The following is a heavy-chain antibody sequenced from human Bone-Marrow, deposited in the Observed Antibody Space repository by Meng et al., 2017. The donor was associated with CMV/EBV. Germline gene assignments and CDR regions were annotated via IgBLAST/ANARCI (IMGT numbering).Heavy chain of an antibody. CDR3: ARDNHITTRANCSSNRCYTYHYYYYGMDV. V-gene: IGHV3-11*04. CDR1: GFTFSDYY. CDR2: ISSSGSTI. D-gene: IGHD2-2*02. Sequence: GESLKISCAASGFTFSDYYMSWIRQAPGKGLEWVSYISSSGSTIYYADSVKGRFTISRDNANNSLYLQMNSLRAEDTAVYYCARDNHITTRANCSSNRCYTYHYYYYGMDVWGQETTVTVSS. J-gene: IGHJ6*02.